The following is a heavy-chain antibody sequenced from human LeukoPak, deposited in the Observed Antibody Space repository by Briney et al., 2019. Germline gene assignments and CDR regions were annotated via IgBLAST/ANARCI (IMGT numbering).Heavy chain of an antibody. Sequence: GGSLRLSCLTSGFTLSTNAMSWVRQAPGKGLKWISGISGSGASTYYADSVKGRFTISRDDSRNTLYLQMNSLRGDDTAVYYCAKDVGKWESLHFFDYWGQGTLVTVSS. CDR2: ISGSGAST. D-gene: IGHD1-26*01. CDR1: GFTLSTNA. CDR3: AKDVGKWESLHFFDY. V-gene: IGHV3-23*01. J-gene: IGHJ4*02.